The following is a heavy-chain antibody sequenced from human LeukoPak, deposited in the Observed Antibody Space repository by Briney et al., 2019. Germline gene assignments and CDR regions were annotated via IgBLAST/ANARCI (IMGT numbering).Heavy chain of an antibody. CDR2: IWYDGSNK. CDR1: GFTFSSYG. CDR3: ARDLGYCSGGSCYGFDY. V-gene: IGHV3-33*01. Sequence: PGRSLRLSCAASGFTFSSYGMHWVRQAPGKGLEWVAVIWYDGSNKYYADSVMGRFTISRDNSENTLYLQMNGLRAEDTAVYYCARDLGYCSGGSCYGFDYWGQGTLVTVSS. D-gene: IGHD2-15*01. J-gene: IGHJ4*02.